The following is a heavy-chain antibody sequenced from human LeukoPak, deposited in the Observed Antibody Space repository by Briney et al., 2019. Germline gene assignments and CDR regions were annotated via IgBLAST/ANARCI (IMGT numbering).Heavy chain of an antibody. CDR1: GFTFSTYW. CDR2: IKQDGSEK. D-gene: IGHD2-2*01. V-gene: IGHV3-7*01. J-gene: IGHJ4*02. Sequence: GRSLRLSCAASGFTFSTYWMNWVRQAPGKGLEWVANIKQDGSEKYYVDSVKGRFTISRDNAKKLVYLQMNSLRAEDTAIYYCARNARGPGDFWGQGTVVTVSS. CDR3: ARNARGPGDF.